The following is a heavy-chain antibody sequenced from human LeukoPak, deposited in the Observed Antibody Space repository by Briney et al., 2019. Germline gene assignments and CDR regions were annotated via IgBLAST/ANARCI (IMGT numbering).Heavy chain of an antibody. CDR1: GFTFSSYS. V-gene: IGHV3-21*01. CDR3: ARDRSAGILTGYYPFDY. Sequence: GGSLRLSCAASGFTFSSYSMNWVRQAPGKGLEWVSSISSSSGYIYYADSVKGRFTISRDNAKNSLYLQMNSLRAEDTAVYYCARDRSAGILTGYYPFDYWGQGTLVTVSS. J-gene: IGHJ4*02. CDR2: ISSSSGYI. D-gene: IGHD3-9*01.